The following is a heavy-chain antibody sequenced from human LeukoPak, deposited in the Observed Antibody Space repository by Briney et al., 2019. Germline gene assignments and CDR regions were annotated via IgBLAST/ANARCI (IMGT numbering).Heavy chain of an antibody. D-gene: IGHD3-3*01. J-gene: IGHJ4*02. CDR2: IIPILGIA. V-gene: IGHV1-69*04. Sequence: GASVKVSCKASGCTFSSYVISWVRQAPGQGLEWMGRIIPILGIANYAQKFQGRVTITADKSTSTAYMELSSLRSEDTAVYYCARAVHGGFLYYFDYSGQGTLVTVSS. CDR3: ARAVHGGFLYYFDY. CDR1: GCTFSSYV.